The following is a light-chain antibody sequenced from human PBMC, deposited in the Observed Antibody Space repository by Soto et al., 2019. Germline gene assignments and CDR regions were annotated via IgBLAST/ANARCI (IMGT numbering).Light chain of an antibody. Sequence: QMPLSPSSLSASVGDRVTINCRASQGISTYLAWYQQKPGKVPKLLIYAASTLQSGVPSRFSGSGSGTDFTLTISSLQPEDVTTYYCLGYDSAPTWTFGQGTKVDIK. CDR1: QGISTY. CDR3: LGYDSAPTWT. CDR2: AAS. V-gene: IGKV1-27*01. J-gene: IGKJ1*01.